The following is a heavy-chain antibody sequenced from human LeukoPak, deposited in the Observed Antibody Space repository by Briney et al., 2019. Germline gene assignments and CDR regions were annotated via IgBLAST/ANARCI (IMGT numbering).Heavy chain of an antibody. CDR2: ISDSGKTI. CDR1: GFTFSSYE. V-gene: IGHV3-48*03. Sequence: GGSLRLSCAASGFTFSSYEMNWVRQAPGKGLEWVSYISDSGKTIYADSVKGRFTISRDNAKNSLYLQMNSLRAEDTAVYYCAKDRSYYGSGSPPFDYWGQGTLVTVSS. D-gene: IGHD3-10*01. J-gene: IGHJ4*02. CDR3: AKDRSYYGSGSPPFDY.